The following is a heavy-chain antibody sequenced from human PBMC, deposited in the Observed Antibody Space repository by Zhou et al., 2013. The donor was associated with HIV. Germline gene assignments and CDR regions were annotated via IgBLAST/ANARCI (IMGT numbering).Heavy chain of an antibody. CDR3: ARVVSHIPPGAY. J-gene: IGHJ4*02. V-gene: IGHV1-18*01. CDR1: GGTFSSYA. Sequence: QVQLVQSGAEVKRPGSSVKISCKAFGGTFSSYAISWVRQAPGQGLEWMGWINAYNGDTSYAQKFRGRVTMTTDTPTATAYMELTRLTSDDTAMYFCARVVSHIPPGAYWGQGTLVTVSS. CDR2: INAYNGDT.